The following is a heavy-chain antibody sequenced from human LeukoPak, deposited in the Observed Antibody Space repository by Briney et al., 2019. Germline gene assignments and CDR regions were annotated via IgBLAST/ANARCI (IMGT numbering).Heavy chain of an antibody. D-gene: IGHD3-22*01. V-gene: IGHV4-61*02. CDR1: GGSISNGSYY. CDR2: IYTSGST. J-gene: IGHJ5*02. CDR3: ARVRHYYDSSGSRNWFDP. Sequence: PSQTLSLTCTVSGGSISNGSYYWSWIRQPAGKGLEWIGRIYTSGSTNYNPSLKSRVTISVDTSKNQFSLKLSSVTAADTAVYYCARVRHYYDSSGSRNWFDPWGQGTLVTVSS.